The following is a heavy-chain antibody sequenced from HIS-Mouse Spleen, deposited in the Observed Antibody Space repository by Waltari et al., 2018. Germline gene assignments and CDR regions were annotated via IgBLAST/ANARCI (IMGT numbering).Heavy chain of an antibody. V-gene: IGHV4-59*08. Sequence: QVQLQESGPGRVKPSETLSLTCTVSGGSMSSYYWSWIRQPPGRGLRWIGYIYYSGSTNYNPSLKSRVTISVDTSKNQFSLKLSSVTAADTAVYYCARHLREGDGGYDYGPYAFDIWGQGTMVTVSS. CDR1: GGSMSSYY. CDR3: ARHLREGDGGYDYGPYAFDI. D-gene: IGHD5-12*01. CDR2: IYYSGST. J-gene: IGHJ3*02.